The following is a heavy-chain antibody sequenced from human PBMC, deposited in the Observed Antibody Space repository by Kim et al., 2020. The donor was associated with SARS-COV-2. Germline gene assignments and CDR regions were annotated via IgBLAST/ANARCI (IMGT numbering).Heavy chain of an antibody. CDR2: IKSKTDGGTT. V-gene: IGHV3-15*01. J-gene: IGHJ4*02. CDR3: TTDRGYYGSGSYYNAD. D-gene: IGHD3-10*01. CDR1: GFTFSNAW. Sequence: GGSLRLSCAASGFTFSNAWMSWVRQAPGKGLEWVGRIKSKTDGGTTDYAAPVKGRFTISRDDSKNTLYLQMNSLKTEDTAVYYCTTDRGYYGSGSYYNADWGQGTLVTVSS.